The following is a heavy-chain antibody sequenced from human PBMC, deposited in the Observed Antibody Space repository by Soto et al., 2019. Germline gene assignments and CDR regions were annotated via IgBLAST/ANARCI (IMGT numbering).Heavy chain of an antibody. V-gene: IGHV3-33*01. D-gene: IGHD2-2*01. J-gene: IGHJ6*03. CDR3: ARDPLGYCSSTSCYYYYYMDV. CDR1: GSTFSSYG. Sequence: QVQLVESGGGVVQPGRSLRLSCAASGSTFSSYGMHWVRQAPGKGLEWVAVIWYDGSNKYYADSVKGRFTISRDNSKNTLYLNMNSLRAEDTAVYSCARDPLGYCSSTSCYYYYYMDVWGKGTTVTVSS. CDR2: IWYDGSNK.